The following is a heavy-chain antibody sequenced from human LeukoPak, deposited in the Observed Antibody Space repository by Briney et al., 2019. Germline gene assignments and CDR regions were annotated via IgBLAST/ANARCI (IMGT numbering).Heavy chain of an antibody. CDR1: GGSISSYY. D-gene: IGHD6-19*01. Sequence: SETLSLTCTVSGGSISSYYWSWIRQPPGKGLEWIGYIYYSGSTNYNPSLKSRVTISVDTSKNQFSLKLSSVTAADTAVYYCARLSGIAVAGAFDYWGQGTLVTVSS. CDR3: ARLSGIAVAGAFDY. CDR2: IYYSGST. J-gene: IGHJ4*02. V-gene: IGHV4-59*01.